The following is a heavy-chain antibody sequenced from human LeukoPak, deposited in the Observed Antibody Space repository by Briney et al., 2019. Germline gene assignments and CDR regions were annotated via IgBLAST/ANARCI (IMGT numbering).Heavy chain of an antibody. CDR1: GSTFSSYS. CDR2: ISSSSTYI. J-gene: IGHJ3*02. Sequence: PGGSLRLSCAASGSTFSSYSMNWVRQAPGKGLVWVSSISSSSTYIYYADSVKGRFTISRDNAKNSLYLQMNSLRAEDTAVYYCARSGYCSGGSCYYAFDIWGQGTMVTVSS. CDR3: ARSGYCSGGSCYYAFDI. D-gene: IGHD2-15*01. V-gene: IGHV3-21*01.